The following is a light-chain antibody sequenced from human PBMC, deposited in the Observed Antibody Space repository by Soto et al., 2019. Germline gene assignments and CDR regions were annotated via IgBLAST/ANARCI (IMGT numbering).Light chain of an antibody. Sequence: DIQMTQSPSTLSASIGDRVTITCRASRTISDWLAWYQQRPGKAPKLLIYRAFRLESGVPRRFSGSASGTEFNLTISGLQPDDFATYYCQQYNTFAFTFGQGTRLEIK. J-gene: IGKJ2*01. CDR2: RAF. CDR1: RTISDW. V-gene: IGKV1-5*03. CDR3: QQYNTFAFT.